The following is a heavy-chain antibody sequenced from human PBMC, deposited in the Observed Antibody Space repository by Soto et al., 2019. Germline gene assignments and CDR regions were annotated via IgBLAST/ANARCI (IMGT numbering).Heavy chain of an antibody. V-gene: IGHV3-64D*06. CDR1: GFTFSSYS. CDR2: VRGNGDPP. CDR3: VKSRGGNNSDFFD. Sequence: GGSLRLSCSASGFTFSSYSMQWVRQAPGKGLEYVSGVRGNGDPPFYADSVKGRFTISRDNSKNTLYLQMSSLSADDTAVYYCVKSRGGNNSDFFDWGQGALVTVSS. D-gene: IGHD5-12*01. J-gene: IGHJ4*02.